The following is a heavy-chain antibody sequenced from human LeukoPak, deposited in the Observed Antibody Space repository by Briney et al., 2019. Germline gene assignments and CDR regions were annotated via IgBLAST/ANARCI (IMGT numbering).Heavy chain of an antibody. CDR2: IYYSGST. Sequence: SETLSLTCTVSGGSISPYYWSWIRQPPGKGLEWIGYIYYSGSTNYNPSLKSRVTISVDTSKNQFSLKLSSVTAADTAVYYCAREFYPGYYYYMAVWGKGTTVTVSS. V-gene: IGHV4-59*01. CDR3: AREFYPGYYYYMAV. J-gene: IGHJ6*03. D-gene: IGHD3-16*02. CDR1: GGSISPYY.